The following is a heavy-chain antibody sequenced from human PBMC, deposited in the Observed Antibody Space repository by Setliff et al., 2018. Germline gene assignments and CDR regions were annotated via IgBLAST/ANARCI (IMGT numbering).Heavy chain of an antibody. CDR2: INPKTGGT. CDR3: ARSDHLVVDGFDV. V-gene: IGHV1-2*04. D-gene: IGHD3-16*01. J-gene: IGHJ3*01. CDR1: GYTFTSYG. Sequence: RASVKVSCKASGYTFTSYGISWVRQAPGQGLEWMGWINPKTGGTNLAQKFQGWVSMTRDTSITTAYMELSRLTSDDMAVYFCARSDHLVVDGFDVWGQGTMVTVSS.